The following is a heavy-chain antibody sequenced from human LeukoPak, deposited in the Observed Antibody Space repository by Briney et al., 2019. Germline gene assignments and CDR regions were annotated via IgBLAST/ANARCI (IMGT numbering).Heavy chain of an antibody. CDR3: ARDSGWWKNGAFDI. D-gene: IGHD6-19*01. Sequence: KSSETLSLTCAVYGGSFSGYYWSWIRQPPGKGLEWIGEINHSGSTNYNPSLKSRVTISVDTSKNQFSLKLSSVTAADTAVYYCARDSGWWKNGAFDIWGQGTMVTVSS. J-gene: IGHJ3*02. V-gene: IGHV4-34*01. CDR1: GGSFSGYY. CDR2: INHSGST.